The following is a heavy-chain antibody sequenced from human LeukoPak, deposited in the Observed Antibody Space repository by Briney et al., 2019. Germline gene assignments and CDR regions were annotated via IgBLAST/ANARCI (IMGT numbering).Heavy chain of an antibody. J-gene: IGHJ4*02. V-gene: IGHV3-7*04. Sequence: GGSLRLPCAASGYIFSNYWMSWARQAPGKGLDWVAKINEGGSDKHCVDSVKGRYTISRDNAKNSLYLEMNGLRAEDTAVYYCARYDGYDLRYWGQGTLVTVSS. D-gene: IGHD5-12*01. CDR1: GYIFSNYW. CDR3: ARYDGYDLRY. CDR2: INEGGSDK.